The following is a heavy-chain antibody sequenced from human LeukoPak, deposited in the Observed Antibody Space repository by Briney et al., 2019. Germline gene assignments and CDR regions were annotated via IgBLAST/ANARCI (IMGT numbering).Heavy chain of an antibody. CDR1: GYTFTGYY. J-gene: IGHJ5*02. CDR3: GRGNKSFDP. V-gene: IGHV1-2*02. Sequence: ASVKVSCKASGYTFTGYYIHYVHWVRQAPGQGLEWMGWINPNTGGTNYAQKFQGRVTMTKDTSTNAAYMELNKLTSDDTAVYYCGRGNKSFDPWGQGTLVTVSS. CDR2: INPNTGGT.